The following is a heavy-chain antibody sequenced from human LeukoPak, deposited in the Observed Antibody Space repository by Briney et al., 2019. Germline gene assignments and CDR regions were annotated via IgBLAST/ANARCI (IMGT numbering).Heavy chain of an antibody. V-gene: IGHV5-51*01. J-gene: IGHJ4*02. CDR3: ARPPIGYSRGWYDDY. Sequence: GESLKISCKGSGYSFTSYWIGWVRQMPGKGLEWMGIIYPGDSDTRYSPSFQGQVTISADKSISTAYLQWSSLKASDTAMYYRARPPIGYSRGWYDDYLGQGTLVTVSS. CDR1: GYSFTSYW. D-gene: IGHD6-19*01. CDR2: IYPGDSDT.